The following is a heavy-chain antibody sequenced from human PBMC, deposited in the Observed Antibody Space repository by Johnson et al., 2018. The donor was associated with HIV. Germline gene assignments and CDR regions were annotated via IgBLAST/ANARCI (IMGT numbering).Heavy chain of an antibody. D-gene: IGHD6-19*01. CDR3: ARAGSTSGWFDAFDI. Sequence: QVQLVESGGGVVQPVRSLRLSCAASGFTFNSYAMHWVRQAPGKGLEWVAIISYDGSNKYYADSVKGRFTISRDSSKNTMYLQMNSLRTEDTAAYYCARAGSTSGWFDAFDIWGQGTMVTFSS. V-gene: IGHV3-30-3*01. CDR1: GFTFNSYA. J-gene: IGHJ3*02. CDR2: ISYDGSNK.